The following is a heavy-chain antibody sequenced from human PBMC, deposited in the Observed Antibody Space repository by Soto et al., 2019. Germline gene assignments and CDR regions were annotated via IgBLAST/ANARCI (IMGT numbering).Heavy chain of an antibody. CDR1: GYKFTSYC. Sequence: GGSRKISCKVAGYKFTSYCINWVRKMPGKGLEWVGRIDPSDSHTNYSPSFQGHVTISVDTSITTAYLQWNSLQASDTAMYYCARRVGAYIYVSGGFDHWGRGTLVT. J-gene: IGHJ4*02. CDR2: IDPSDSHT. CDR3: ARRVGAYIYVSGGFDH. D-gene: IGHD5-18*01. V-gene: IGHV5-10-1*01.